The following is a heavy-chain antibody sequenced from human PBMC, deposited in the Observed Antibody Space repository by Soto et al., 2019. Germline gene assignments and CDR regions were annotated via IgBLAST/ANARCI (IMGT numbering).Heavy chain of an antibody. CDR3: ARFYGDHSSYYMDV. CDR2: IFWNDEK. Sequence: LTLVNPTETLTLTCTVSGFSLINARMGVSWIRQPPGKALEWLAHIFWNDEKSYSTSMKSRLTISKDTSKSQVVLTMTNMDPVDTATYYCARFYGDHSSYYMDVSGQGTTVTVSS. J-gene: IGHJ6*03. D-gene: IGHD4-17*01. CDR1: GFSLINARMG. V-gene: IGHV2-26*01.